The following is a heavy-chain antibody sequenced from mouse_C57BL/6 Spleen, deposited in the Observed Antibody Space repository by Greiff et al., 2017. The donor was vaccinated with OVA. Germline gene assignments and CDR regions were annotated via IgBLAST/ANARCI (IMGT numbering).Heavy chain of an antibody. D-gene: IGHD4-1*01. J-gene: IGHJ3*01. CDR3: ARSGTSQLGGFAY. CDR2: IDPSDSET. CDR1: GYTFTSYW. Sequence: QVQLQQPGAELVRPGSSVKLSCKASGYTFTSYWMHWVKQRPIQGLEWIGNIDPSDSETHYNQKFKDKATLTVDKSSSTAYMQLSSLTSEDSAVYYRARSGTSQLGGFAYWGQGTLVTVSA. V-gene: IGHV1-52*01.